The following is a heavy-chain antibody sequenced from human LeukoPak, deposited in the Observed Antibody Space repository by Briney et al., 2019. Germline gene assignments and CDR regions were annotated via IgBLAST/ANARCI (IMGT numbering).Heavy chain of an antibody. CDR3: ARVRKLRTRGVMDPLDY. CDR1: GFTFNYYW. V-gene: IGHV3-7*01. D-gene: IGHD3-10*01. Sequence: GGSLRPSCAASGFTFNYYWLTWVRQAPGKGLEWVANIKQDGSEKYYVDSVKGRFIISRDNAKNSLYLQMNSLRAEDTAVYYCARVRKLRTRGVMDPLDYWGQGTLVTVSS. CDR2: IKQDGSEK. J-gene: IGHJ4*02.